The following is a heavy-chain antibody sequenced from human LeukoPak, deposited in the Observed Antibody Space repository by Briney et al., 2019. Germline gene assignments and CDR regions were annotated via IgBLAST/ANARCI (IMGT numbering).Heavy chain of an antibody. CDR3: ARELVYPYYDILTGDYIDYYCGMDV. J-gene: IGHJ6*04. CDR2: ISHSGST. Sequence: WETLSLTFVGYGGSFSAYHWSGIRQPPGKGLEWIGEISHSGSTSSNPSLKSRVTISVVTSKNQCSLNPTSVTAADTAVYYCARELVYPYYDILTGDYIDYYCGMDVWGKGTTVTVSS. V-gene: IGHV4-34*01. D-gene: IGHD3-9*01. CDR1: GGSFSAYH.